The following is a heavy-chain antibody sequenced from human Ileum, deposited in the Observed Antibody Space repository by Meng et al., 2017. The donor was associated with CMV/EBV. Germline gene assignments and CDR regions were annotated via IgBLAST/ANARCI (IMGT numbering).Heavy chain of an antibody. V-gene: IGHV4-38-2*02. J-gene: IGHJ5*02. D-gene: IGHD2-21*01. CDR3: ATTYGP. Sequence: SEPLSLTCTVSGYSISSGYYWGWIRQPPGKGLEWIGSIYHSGSTYYNPSLKSRVTISIDTSKNQFSLKLSSVTAADTAVYYCATTYGPWGQGTLVTVSS. CDR1: GYSISSGYY. CDR2: IYHSGST.